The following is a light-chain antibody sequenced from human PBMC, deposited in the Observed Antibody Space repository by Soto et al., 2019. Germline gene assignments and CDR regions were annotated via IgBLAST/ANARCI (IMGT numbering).Light chain of an antibody. CDR3: LQYSSTSWT. Sequence: EIVLTQSPGTLSLSPGERTTLSCRASQSISSSYLAWYQQKPGQAPRLLVYGASSRATGIPDRFSGSGSGTDFPLTISRLEPEDFALYYCLQYSSTSWTLGQGTKVEIK. J-gene: IGKJ1*01. CDR1: QSISSSY. V-gene: IGKV3-20*01. CDR2: GAS.